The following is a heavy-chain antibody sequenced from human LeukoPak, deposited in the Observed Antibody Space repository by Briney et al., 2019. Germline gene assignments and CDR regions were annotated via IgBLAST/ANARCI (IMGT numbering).Heavy chain of an antibody. V-gene: IGHV3-23*01. CDR2: ISDSGGRT. Sequence: GGSLTLSCVASGFTFSSYAMSWVRQAPGKGLEWVSAISDSGGRTYYADSVKGRFTISRNNSKNTLYLQMNSLRAEDTAVYYCAKVPGYDFWSGYTFQYWGQGTLVTVSS. CDR3: AKVPGYDFWSGYTFQY. D-gene: IGHD3-3*01. CDR1: GFTFSSYA. J-gene: IGHJ4*02.